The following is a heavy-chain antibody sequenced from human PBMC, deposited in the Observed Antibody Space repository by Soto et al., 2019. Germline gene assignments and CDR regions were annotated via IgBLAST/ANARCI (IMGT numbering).Heavy chain of an antibody. CDR2: VSWTNISF. CDR3: AKDRNTAMVKGDFDY. CDR1: GFTFGDYA. V-gene: IGHV3-9*01. D-gene: IGHD5-18*01. Sequence: GGSLRLSCAASGFTFGDYAMHWVRQVPGRGLEWVSGVSWTNISFGYADSVKGRFTISRDNAKNSLYLQMNSLRREDTAFYYCAKDRNTAMVKGDFDYWGHGTLVTVSS. J-gene: IGHJ4*01.